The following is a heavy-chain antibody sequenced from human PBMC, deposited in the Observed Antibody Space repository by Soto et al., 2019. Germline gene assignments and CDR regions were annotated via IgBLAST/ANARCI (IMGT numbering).Heavy chain of an antibody. CDR1: GFTFSSYA. CDR3: AKDTTVVVLAKNDY. J-gene: IGHJ4*02. V-gene: IGHV3-23*01. CDR2: ISGSGGST. Sequence: GGSVTRSCAASGFTFSSYAMSWVRQAPGKGLECVSAISGSGGSTYYADSVKGRFTISRDNSKNTLYLQMNSLRAEDTAVYYCAKDTTVVVLAKNDYRGLGTLVTVSS. D-gene: IGHD2-15*01.